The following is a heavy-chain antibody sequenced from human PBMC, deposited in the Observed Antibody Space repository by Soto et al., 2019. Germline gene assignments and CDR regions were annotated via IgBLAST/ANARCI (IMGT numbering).Heavy chain of an antibody. CDR1: GFTFSSYA. CDR3: ARTIYGGNSFFDY. J-gene: IGHJ4*02. V-gene: IGHV3-23*01. Sequence: GGSLRLSCAASGFTFSSYAMSWVRQAPGKGLEWVSAISGSGGSTYYADSVKGRFTISRDNSKNTLYLQMNSLRAEDTAVYYCARTIYGGNSFFDYWGQGTLVTVSS. CDR2: ISGSGGST. D-gene: IGHD4-17*01.